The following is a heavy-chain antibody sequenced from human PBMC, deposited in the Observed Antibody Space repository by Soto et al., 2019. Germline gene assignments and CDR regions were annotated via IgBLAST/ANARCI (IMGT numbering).Heavy chain of an antibody. CDR3: SKNVWGITIFGGMDV. J-gene: IGHJ6*02. CDR2: ISGSGGST. D-gene: IGHD3-9*01. V-gene: IGHV3-23*01. CDR1: GFTFSSYA. Sequence: EVQLLESGGGLVQPGGSLRLSCAASGFTFSSYAMSWVRQAPGKGLEWVSAISGSGGSTYYADSVKGRFTISRDNSKNTLYLQMNSLRAEDTAVYYCSKNVWGITIFGGMDVWGQGTTVTVSS.